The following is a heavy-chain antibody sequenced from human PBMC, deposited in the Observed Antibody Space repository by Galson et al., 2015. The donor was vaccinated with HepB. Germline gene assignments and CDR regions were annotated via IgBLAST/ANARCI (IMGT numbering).Heavy chain of an antibody. CDR1: GYTFTSYG. D-gene: IGHD6-13*01. Sequence: SVKVSCKASGYTFTSYGISWVRQAPGQGLEWMGWISAYNGNTNYAQKLQGRVTMTTDTSTSTAYMELRSLRSDDTAVYYCARDLRWQQLVGWAAGDYWGQGTLVTVSS. J-gene: IGHJ4*02. V-gene: IGHV1-18*04. CDR2: ISAYNGNT. CDR3: ARDLRWQQLVGWAAGDY.